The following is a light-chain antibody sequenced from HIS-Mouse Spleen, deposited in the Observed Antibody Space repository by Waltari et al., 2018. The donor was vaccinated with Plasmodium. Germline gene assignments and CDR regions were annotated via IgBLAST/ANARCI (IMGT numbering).Light chain of an antibody. CDR1: SSDVGSYNL. CDR3: CSYAGSSNWV. V-gene: IGLV2-23*01. Sequence: QSALTQPASVSGSPGQSITISCTGTSSDVGSYNLVSWYPQHPGKAPKLMIYEGSKRPSGVANRFSGSKSGNTASLTISGLQAEDEADYYCCSYAGSSNWVFGGGTKLTVL. CDR2: EGS. J-gene: IGLJ3*02.